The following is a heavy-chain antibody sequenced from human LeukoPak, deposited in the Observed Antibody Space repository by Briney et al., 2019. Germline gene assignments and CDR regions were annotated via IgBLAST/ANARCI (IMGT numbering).Heavy chain of an antibody. D-gene: IGHD6-13*01. CDR2: ISSSSSYI. CDR1: GFTFSSYS. Sequence: GGSLRLSCAASGFTFSSYSMNWVRQAPGKGREGVSSISSSSSYIYYADSVKGRFTISRDNAKNPLYLQMNSLRAEDTAVYYCARDLSVAAAADYWGQGTLVTVSS. V-gene: IGHV3-21*01. CDR3: ARDLSVAAAADY. J-gene: IGHJ4*02.